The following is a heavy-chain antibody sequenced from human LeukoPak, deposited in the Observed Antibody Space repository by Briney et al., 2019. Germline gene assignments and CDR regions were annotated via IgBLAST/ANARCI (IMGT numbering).Heavy chain of an antibody. V-gene: IGHV1-8*01. CDR3: ARPQLYDYVWGSYRSSPAFDI. D-gene: IGHD3-16*02. CDR2: MKLNSGNT. J-gene: IGHJ3*02. CDR1: GYTFTSYD. Sequence: ASVKVSCKASGYTFTSYDINWMRQAPGQGLEWIGWMKLNSGNTGYAQKFQGRVTMTRNTSISTAYMELSSLRSEDTAVYYCARPQLYDYVWGSYRSSPAFDIWGQGTMVTVSS.